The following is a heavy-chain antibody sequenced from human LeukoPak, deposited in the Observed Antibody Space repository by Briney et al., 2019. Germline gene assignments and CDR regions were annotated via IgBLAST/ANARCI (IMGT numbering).Heavy chain of an antibody. CDR1: GVSFSTYY. Sequence: SQTLSLTCDVSGVSFSTYYWSWIRQSPEKWLEWIGEVNHSGYNNYNPSLKGRVTISVDTSKNQFSLKLSSVTAADTAVYSCARQLYGSDYWGQGTLVTVSS. CDR2: VNHSGYN. J-gene: IGHJ4*02. D-gene: IGHD4-17*01. V-gene: IGHV4-34*01. CDR3: ARQLYGSDY.